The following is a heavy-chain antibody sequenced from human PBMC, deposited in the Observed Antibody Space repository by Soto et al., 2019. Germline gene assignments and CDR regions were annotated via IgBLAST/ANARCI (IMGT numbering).Heavy chain of an antibody. Sequence: QLQLQESGSGLVKPSQTVSLTCAVSGVSISSDGYSWSWIRQPPGKGLEWIGFIYQSGSTYYNPSLKSRGTMSVDRSKNQFSLKLTSVTAADTAVYYCARAYYDFWTSYHYGMDVWGQGTTVTVSS. D-gene: IGHD3-3*01. CDR2: IYQSGST. CDR3: ARAYYDFWTSYHYGMDV. CDR1: GVSISSDGYS. J-gene: IGHJ6*02. V-gene: IGHV4-30-2*01.